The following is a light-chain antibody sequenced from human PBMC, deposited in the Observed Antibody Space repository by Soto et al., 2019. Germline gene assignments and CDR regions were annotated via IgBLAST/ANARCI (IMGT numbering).Light chain of an antibody. CDR1: SSDVGKYDR. CDR3: SSYTSTSRYV. Sequence: QSALTQPASVSWTPGQSVTISCTGTSSDVGKYDRVSWYQQPPGTAPKLIIYEVTNRPSGVPARFSGSKSGNTASLTISGLQAEDEADYYCSSYTSTSRYVFGAGTKVTVL. J-gene: IGLJ1*01. CDR2: EVT. V-gene: IGLV2-18*02.